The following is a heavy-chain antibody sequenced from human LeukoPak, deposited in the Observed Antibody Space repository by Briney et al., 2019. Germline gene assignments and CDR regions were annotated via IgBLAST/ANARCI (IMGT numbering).Heavy chain of an antibody. D-gene: IGHD2-2*01. CDR1: GGSISSSSYY. J-gene: IGHJ5*02. CDR3: ARGKDIVVVPAAIWFDP. V-gene: IGHV4-39*07. CDR2: INHSGST. Sequence: SETLSLTCTVSGGSISSSSYYWSWIRQPPGKGLEWIGEINHSGSTNYNPSLKSRVTISVDTSKNQFSLKLSSVTAADTAVYYCARGKDIVVVPAAIWFDPWGQGTLVTVSS.